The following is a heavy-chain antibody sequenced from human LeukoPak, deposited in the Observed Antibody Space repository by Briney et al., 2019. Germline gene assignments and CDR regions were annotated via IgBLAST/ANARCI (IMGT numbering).Heavy chain of an antibody. CDR3: ARERLGFRVDV. CDR1: GDSISSYY. Sequence: SETLSLTCTVSGDSISSYYWTWIRQSAGKGLQWIGRINTSGNTNYNPYPKSRVTMSLDTSKNQFSLNLSSVTAADTAVYYCARERLGFRVDVWGKGTTVTVSS. CDR2: INTSGNT. J-gene: IGHJ6*04. D-gene: IGHD3-10*01. V-gene: IGHV4-4*07.